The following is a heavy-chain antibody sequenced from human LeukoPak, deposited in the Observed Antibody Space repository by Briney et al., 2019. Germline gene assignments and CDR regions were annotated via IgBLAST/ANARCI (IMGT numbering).Heavy chain of an antibody. V-gene: IGHV3-20*04. Sequence: GGSLRLSCAASGFTFDDYGMSWVRQAPGKGLEWVSGINWNGGSTGYADSVKGRFTISRDNAKNSLYLQMNSLRAEDTALYYCAKNGGGYCSGGSCYRYYYYYMDVWGKGTTVTVSS. CDR3: AKNGGGYCSGGSCYRYYYYYMDV. CDR1: GFTFDDYG. D-gene: IGHD2-15*01. CDR2: INWNGGST. J-gene: IGHJ6*03.